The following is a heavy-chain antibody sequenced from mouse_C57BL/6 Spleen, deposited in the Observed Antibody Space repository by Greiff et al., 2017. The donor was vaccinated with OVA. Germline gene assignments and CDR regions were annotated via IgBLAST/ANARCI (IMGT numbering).Heavy chain of an antibody. Sequence: EVQRVESGGGLVQPGGSMKLSCAASGFTFSDAWMDWVRQSPEKGLEWVAEIRNKANNHATYYAESVKGRFTISRDDSKSSVYLQMNSLRAEDTGIYYCTRNYYGSRRGYYFDYWGQGTTLTVSS. J-gene: IGHJ2*01. CDR3: TRNYYGSRRGYYFDY. D-gene: IGHD1-1*01. CDR1: GFTFSDAW. CDR2: IRNKANNHAT. V-gene: IGHV6-6*01.